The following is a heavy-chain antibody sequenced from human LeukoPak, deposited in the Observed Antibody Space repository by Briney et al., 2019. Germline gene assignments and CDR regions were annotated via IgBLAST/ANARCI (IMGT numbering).Heavy chain of an antibody. J-gene: IGHJ3*02. CDR1: GFTFSSYW. V-gene: IGHV3-74*01. Sequence: SGGSPRLSCAASGFTFSSYWMHWVRQAPGKGLVWVSRINSDGSSTSYADSVKGRFTISRDNAKNTLYLQMNSLRAEDTAVYYCAKGRYCSGGSCPHDAFDIWGQGTMVTVSS. D-gene: IGHD2-15*01. CDR2: INSDGSST. CDR3: AKGRYCSGGSCPHDAFDI.